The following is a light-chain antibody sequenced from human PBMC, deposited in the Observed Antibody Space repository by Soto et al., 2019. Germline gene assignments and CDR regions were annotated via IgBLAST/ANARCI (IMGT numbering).Light chain of an antibody. CDR2: SNN. CDR1: SSNIGSNT. V-gene: IGLV1-44*01. J-gene: IGLJ2*01. Sequence: QSVLTQPPSASGTPGQRVTISCSGSSSNIGSNTVNWYQQLPGTAPKLLIYSNNYRPSGVPDRFSGSKSGTSASLAISGLQSEDVADYYCAAWDDSLNGVVFGGGTKVTVL. CDR3: AAWDDSLNGVV.